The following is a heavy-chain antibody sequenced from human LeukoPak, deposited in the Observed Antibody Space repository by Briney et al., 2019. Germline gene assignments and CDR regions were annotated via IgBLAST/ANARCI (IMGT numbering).Heavy chain of an antibody. CDR2: ISDSGRT. J-gene: IGHJ2*01. D-gene: IGHD3-10*01. CDR3: ARQFGSGLWYFDL. Sequence: SETLSLTCTVAGGSISSGSSDYYWGWIRQPPGKGLDWIGSISDSGRTYYNPSLKSRVTVSVDTSKNQFSLNLSSVTAADTAVYYCARQFGSGLWYFDLWGRGTLVTVSS. V-gene: IGHV4-39*01. CDR1: GGSISSGSSDYY.